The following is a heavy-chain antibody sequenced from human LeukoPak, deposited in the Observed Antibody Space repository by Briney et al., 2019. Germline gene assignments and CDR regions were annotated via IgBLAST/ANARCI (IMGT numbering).Heavy chain of an antibody. CDR1: GFTFSSYG. Sequence: PGGSLRLSCAASGFTFSSYGMHWVRQAPGKGLEWVAFIRYDGSNKYYADSVKGRFTISRDNSKNTLYLQMNCLRAEDTAVYYCAKDPHYYGSGSLINYYYYYGMDVWGQGTTVTVSS. CDR2: IRYDGSNK. J-gene: IGHJ6*02. D-gene: IGHD3-10*01. CDR3: AKDPHYYGSGSLINYYYYYGMDV. V-gene: IGHV3-30*02.